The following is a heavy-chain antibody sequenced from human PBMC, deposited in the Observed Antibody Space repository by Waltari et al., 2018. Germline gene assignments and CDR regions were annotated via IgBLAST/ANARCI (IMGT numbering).Heavy chain of an antibody. Sequence: QLQLQESGPGLVKPSETLSLTCTVSGGSISSSSYYWGWIRQPPGKGLEWIGSIYYSGSTSYNPSLKSRVTISVDTSKNQFSLKLSSVTAADTAVYYCVGTHLGVVVPAAMRWYFDLWGRGTLVTVSS. J-gene: IGHJ2*01. D-gene: IGHD2-2*01. CDR3: VGTHLGVVVPAAMRWYFDL. CDR2: IYYSGST. CDR1: GGSISSSSYY. V-gene: IGHV4-39*01.